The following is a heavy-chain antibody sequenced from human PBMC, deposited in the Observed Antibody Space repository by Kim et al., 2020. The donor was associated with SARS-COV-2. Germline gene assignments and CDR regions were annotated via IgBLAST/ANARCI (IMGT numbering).Heavy chain of an antibody. D-gene: IGHD3-10*01. Sequence: GGSLRLSCEVSGFRFRDHAMHWVRQAPGKGLEWMAVIWFDGSERYYTDSVRGRLTITRDNSKNTLHLEMSSLSAEDTAVYYCARALVGEDVWENHLYLDVWGKGTTVTVSS. CDR3: ARALVGEDVWENHLYLDV. CDR2: IWFDGSER. V-gene: IGHV3-33*01. J-gene: IGHJ6*04. CDR1: GFRFRDHA.